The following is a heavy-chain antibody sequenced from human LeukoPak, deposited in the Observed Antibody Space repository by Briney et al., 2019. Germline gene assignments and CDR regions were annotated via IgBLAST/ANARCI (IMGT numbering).Heavy chain of an antibody. CDR3: ARDNYDSSPYYPFDY. D-gene: IGHD3-22*01. J-gene: IGHJ4*02. CDR1: GFTVSRNY. V-gene: IGHV3-66*01. CDR2: IYGGGNT. Sequence: TGGSLRLSCAASGFTVSRNYMSWVRQAPGKGLEWVSVIYGGGNTYYADSAKGRFTISRDNSKNTLYLQMNSLRAEDTAVYYCARDNYDSSPYYPFDYWGQGTLVTVSS.